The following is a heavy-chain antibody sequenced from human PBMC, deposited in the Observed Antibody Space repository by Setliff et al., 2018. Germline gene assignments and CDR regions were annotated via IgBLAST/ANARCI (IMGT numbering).Heavy chain of an antibody. V-gene: IGHV4-59*01. CDR1: GGSFSTYY. CDR2: IYYSGST. Sequence: SETLSLTCAVYGGSFSTYYWSWIRQPPGKGLEWIGSIYYSGSTNYNPSLMSRVTISLDTSRNQFSLKLRSVTAADTAVYYCARVRKGYSGYDFGDYWGQGTLVTVSS. D-gene: IGHD5-12*01. J-gene: IGHJ4*02. CDR3: ARVRKGYSGYDFGDY.